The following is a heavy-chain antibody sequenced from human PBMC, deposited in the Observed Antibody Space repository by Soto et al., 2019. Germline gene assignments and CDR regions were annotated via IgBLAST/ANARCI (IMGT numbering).Heavy chain of an antibody. J-gene: IGHJ3*02. CDR2: ISGSNGNT. D-gene: IGHD2-8*01. CDR3: ARHCRCMLAPGAFDI. CDR1: GDALPSYG. V-gene: IGHV1-18*01. Sequence: DSVKGAWKGCGDALPSYGFSGVRQATGQGLEWMGWISGSNGNTNYAQKLQGRVTMTTDTSTRTAYMELRSLSSDDTAVYYCARHCRCMLAPGAFDIWG.